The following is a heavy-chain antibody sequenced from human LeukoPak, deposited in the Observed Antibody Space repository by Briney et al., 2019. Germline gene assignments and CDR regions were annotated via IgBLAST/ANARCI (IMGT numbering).Heavy chain of an antibody. CDR3: AAQPCINGICYLDY. CDR1: GFTFSDHA. J-gene: IGHJ4*02. CDR2: ISYHARDQ. D-gene: IGHD2-8*01. V-gene: IGHV3-30*04. Sequence: GGSQRLSCTASGFTFSDHAMHWVRQAPGKGLEWVTVISYHARDQFYADSVKGRFTVSRDNSRNILYLQMNSLRVEDSAVYYCAAQPCINGICYLDYWGQGALVTVSS.